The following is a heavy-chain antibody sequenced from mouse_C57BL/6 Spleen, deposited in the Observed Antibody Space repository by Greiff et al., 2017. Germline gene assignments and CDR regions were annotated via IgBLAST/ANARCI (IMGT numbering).Heavy chain of an antibody. CDR2: IDPEGGET. Sequence: EVQLQQSGAELVKPGASVKLSCTASGFNIKDYYMHWVKQRTEQGLEWIGRIDPEGGETKYAPKFQGKATITADTSSNTAYLQLSSLTSEDTAVYYCAPTVVAHWYFDVWGTGTTVTVSS. V-gene: IGHV14-2*01. J-gene: IGHJ1*03. D-gene: IGHD1-1*01. CDR1: GFNIKDYY. CDR3: APTVVAHWYFDV.